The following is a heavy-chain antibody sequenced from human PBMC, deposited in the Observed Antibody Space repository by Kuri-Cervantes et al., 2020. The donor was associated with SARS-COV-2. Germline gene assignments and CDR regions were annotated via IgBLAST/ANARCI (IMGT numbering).Heavy chain of an antibody. CDR2: FDPEDGET. J-gene: IGHJ5*02. Sequence: ASVKVSCKVSGYTLTELSMHWVRQAPGKRLEWMGGFDPEDGETIYAQKFQGRVTMTEDTSTDTAYMELSSLRSEDTAVYYCATAPAVVPAAPWFDPWGQGTLVTVSS. CDR1: GYTLTELS. V-gene: IGHV1-24*01. CDR3: ATAPAVVPAAPWFDP. D-gene: IGHD2-2*01.